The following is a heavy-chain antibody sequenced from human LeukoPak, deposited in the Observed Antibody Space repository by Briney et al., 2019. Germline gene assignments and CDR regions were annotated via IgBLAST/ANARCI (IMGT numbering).Heavy chain of an antibody. D-gene: IGHD2-2*01. CDR3: VRGLEDCSSTSCYGGAFDI. J-gene: IGHJ3*02. CDR1: GGSFSGYY. V-gene: IGHV4-34*01. Sequence: SETLSLTCAVYGGSFSGYYWSWIRQPPGKGLEWIGEINHSGSTNYNPSLKSRVTISVDTSKNQFSLKLSSVTAADTAVYYCVRGLEDCSSTSCYGGAFDIWGQGTMVTVSS. CDR2: INHSGST.